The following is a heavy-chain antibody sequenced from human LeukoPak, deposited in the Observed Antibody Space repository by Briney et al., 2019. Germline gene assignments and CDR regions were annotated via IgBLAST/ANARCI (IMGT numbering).Heavy chain of an antibody. D-gene: IGHD3-10*01. CDR2: ISYDGSNK. J-gene: IGHJ4*02. V-gene: IGHV3-30*18. Sequence: GRSLHLSCAASGFPFNSYGMHWVRQAPGKGLEWVAVISYDGSNKYYADSVKGRFTISRDNSKNTLYLQMNSLRADDTAVYYCAKDKGLTMVRGVKEWGQGTLVTVSS. CDR1: GFPFNSYG. CDR3: AKDKGLTMVRGVKE.